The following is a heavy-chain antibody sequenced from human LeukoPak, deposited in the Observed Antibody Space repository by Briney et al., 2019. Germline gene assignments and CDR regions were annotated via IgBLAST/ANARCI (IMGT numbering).Heavy chain of an antibody. J-gene: IGHJ3*02. CDR2: IYYSGST. CDR3: ARASAYCGGDCYYNAFDI. CDR1: GGSFSSYY. Sequence: SETLSPTCAVYGGSFSSYYWSWIRQPPGKGLEWIGYIYYSGSTNYNPSLKSRVTISVDTSKNQFSLMLSSVTAADTAVYYCARASAYCGGDCYYNAFDIWGQGTMVTVSS. D-gene: IGHD2-21*02. V-gene: IGHV4-59*01.